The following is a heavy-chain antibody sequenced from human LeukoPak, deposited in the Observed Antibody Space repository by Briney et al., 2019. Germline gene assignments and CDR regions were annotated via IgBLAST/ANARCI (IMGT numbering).Heavy chain of an antibody. CDR2: IKQDGSEK. Sequence: PGGSLRLSCAASGFTFSSYWMSWVRQAPGKGLEWVANIKQDGSEKYYVDSVKGRFTISRDNAKNSLYLQMNSLRAEDTAVYYCARDAPKYSSGWYGGYWGQGTLVTVSS. D-gene: IGHD6-19*01. CDR3: ARDAPKYSSGWYGGY. V-gene: IGHV3-7*05. CDR1: GFTFSSYW. J-gene: IGHJ4*02.